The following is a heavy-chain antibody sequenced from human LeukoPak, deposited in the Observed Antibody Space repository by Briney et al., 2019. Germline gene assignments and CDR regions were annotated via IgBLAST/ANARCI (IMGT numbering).Heavy chain of an antibody. V-gene: IGHV3-11*01. CDR1: GFTFSDYY. CDR2: ISSSGSTI. CDR3: ARDKRLVGATLDHFDY. D-gene: IGHD1-26*01. Sequence: GGSLRLSCAASGFTFSDYYMSWIRQAPGKGLEWVSYISSSGSTIYYADSVKGRFIISRDNAKNSLYLQMNSLRAEDTAVYYCARDKRLVGATLDHFDYWGQGTLVTVSS. J-gene: IGHJ4*02.